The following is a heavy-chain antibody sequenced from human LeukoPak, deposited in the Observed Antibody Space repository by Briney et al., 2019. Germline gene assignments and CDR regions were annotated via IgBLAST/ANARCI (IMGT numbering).Heavy chain of an antibody. CDR3: ASFLAVAGMGY. CDR1: GGSISSYY. CDR2: IYYSGST. D-gene: IGHD6-19*01. V-gene: IGHV4-59*01. J-gene: IGHJ4*02. Sequence: SETLSLTCTVSGGSISSYYWSWIRQPPGKGLEWIGYIYYSGSTNYNPSLKSRVTISVDTSKNQFSLKLSSVTAADTAVYYCASFLAVAGMGYWGQGTLVTVSS.